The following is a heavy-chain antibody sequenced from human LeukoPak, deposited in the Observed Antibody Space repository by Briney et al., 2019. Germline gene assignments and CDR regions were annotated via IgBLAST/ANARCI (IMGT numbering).Heavy chain of an antibody. CDR3: ARHVQITVSAQTRLDF. Sequence: SETLSLTCTVSGGSISSSSYYWGWIRQPPGKGLEWIGSIYYSGSTYYNPSLKSRVTISVDTSKSQFSLKLSSVTAADTAIYYCARHVQITVSAQTRLDFWGQGTLVTVSS. J-gene: IGHJ4*02. CDR2: IYYSGST. CDR1: GGSISSSSYY. D-gene: IGHD4-17*01. V-gene: IGHV4-39*01.